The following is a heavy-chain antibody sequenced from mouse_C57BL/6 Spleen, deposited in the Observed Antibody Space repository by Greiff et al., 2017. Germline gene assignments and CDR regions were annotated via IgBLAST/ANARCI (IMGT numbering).Heavy chain of an antibody. CDR3: ARKREGPSFDV. V-gene: IGHV1-61*01. J-gene: IGHJ1*03. CDR2: IYPSDSET. Sequence: QVQLQQPGAELVRPGSSVKLSCKASGYTFTSYWMDWVKQRPGQGLEWIGNIYPSDSETHYNQKFKDKATLTVDKSSSTAYMQLSSLTSEDSAVYYCARKREGPSFDVWGTGTTVTVSS. CDR1: GYTFTSYW.